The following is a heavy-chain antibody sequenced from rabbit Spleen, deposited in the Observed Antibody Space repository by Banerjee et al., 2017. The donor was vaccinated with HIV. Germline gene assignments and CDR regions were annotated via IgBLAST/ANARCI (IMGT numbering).Heavy chain of an antibody. V-gene: IGHV1S40*01. CDR2: INAGSSGST. Sequence: QSLEESGGDLVKPGASLTLTCTASGFSFSSGHYMCWVRQAPGKGLEWIACINAGSSGSTYYASWAKGRFTISKTSSTTVTLQMTSLTAADTATYFCARDNWLSYGVVITRLDLWGQGTLVTVS. D-gene: IGHD6-1*01. CDR1: GFSFSSGHY. J-gene: IGHJ3*01. CDR3: ARDNWLSYGVVITRLDL.